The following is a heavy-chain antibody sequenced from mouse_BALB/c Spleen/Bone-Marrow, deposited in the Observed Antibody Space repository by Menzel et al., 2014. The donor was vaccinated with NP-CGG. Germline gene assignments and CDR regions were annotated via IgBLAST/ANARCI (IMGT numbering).Heavy chain of an antibody. D-gene: IGHD1-2*01. CDR3: GRYGGGSYGEFGY. Sequence: QVQLQQSGAELAKPGASVKMSCKASGYTFTSYWMHWVKQRPGQGLEWIGYINPSTGHTEYNQKFKDKATLTADESSSTAYMQLSNLTSENSAVYYCGRYGGGSYGEFGYWGQGTLVTVSA. J-gene: IGHJ3*01. CDR1: GYTFTSYW. V-gene: IGHV1-7*01. CDR2: INPSTGHT.